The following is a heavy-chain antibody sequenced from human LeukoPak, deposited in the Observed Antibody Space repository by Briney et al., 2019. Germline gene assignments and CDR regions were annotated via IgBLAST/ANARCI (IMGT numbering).Heavy chain of an antibody. CDR2: IVVGSGNT. D-gene: IGHD1-1*01. J-gene: IGHJ6*02. CDR3: AAVLLERRDYYYYGMDV. Sequence: ASVKVSCKASGITFTSSAMQWVRQARGQRLEWIGWIVVGSGNTNYAQKFQERVTITRDMSTSTAYMELSSLRSEDTAVYYCAAVLLERRDYYYYGMDVWGQGTTVTVSS. V-gene: IGHV1-58*02. CDR1: GITFTSSA.